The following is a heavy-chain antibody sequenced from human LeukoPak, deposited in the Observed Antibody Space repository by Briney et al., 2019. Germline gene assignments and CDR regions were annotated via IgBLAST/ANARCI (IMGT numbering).Heavy chain of an antibody. Sequence: SVKVSCKASGGTFSSYAISWVRQAPGQGLEWMGGIIPIFGTANYAQKFQGGVTITTDESTSTAYMELSSLRSEDTAVYYCARVPVDTAMPFDYWGQGTLVTVSS. J-gene: IGHJ4*02. CDR3: ARVPVDTAMPFDY. V-gene: IGHV1-69*05. CDR2: IIPIFGTA. D-gene: IGHD5-18*01. CDR1: GGTFSSYA.